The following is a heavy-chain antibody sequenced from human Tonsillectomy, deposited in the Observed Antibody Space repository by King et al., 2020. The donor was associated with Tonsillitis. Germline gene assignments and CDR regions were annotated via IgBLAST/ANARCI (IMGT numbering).Heavy chain of an antibody. V-gene: IGHV1-46*03. CDR2: INPSGGST. D-gene: IGHD3-9*01. Sequence: VQLVQSGAEVKKPGASVKVSCKASGYTFTSYYMHWVRQAPGQGLEWMGIINPSGGSTSYARKFQGRVTMTRDTSTSTVYMELSSLRSEDTAVYYCARVPSGASLRYFDWLLAYFDYWGQGTLVTVSS. CDR1: GYTFTSYY. CDR3: ARVPSGASLRYFDWLLAYFDY. J-gene: IGHJ4*02.